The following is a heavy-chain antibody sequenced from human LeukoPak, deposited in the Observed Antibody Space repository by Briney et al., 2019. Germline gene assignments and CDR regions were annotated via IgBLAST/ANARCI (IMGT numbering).Heavy chain of an antibody. J-gene: IGHJ3*02. CDR1: GYTFTSYA. CDR2: INAGNGNT. D-gene: IGHD3-3*01. CDR3: ARDYDFWSGYYDDAFDI. V-gene: IGHV1-3*03. Sequence: ASVKVSCKASGYTFTSYAMHWVRQAPGQRLEWMGWINAGNGNTKYSQEFQGRVTITRDTSASTAYMELSSLRSEDMAVYYCARDYDFWSGYYDDAFDIWGQGTMVTVSS.